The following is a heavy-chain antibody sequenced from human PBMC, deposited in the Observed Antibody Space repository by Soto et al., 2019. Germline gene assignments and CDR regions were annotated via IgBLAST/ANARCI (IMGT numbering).Heavy chain of an antibody. J-gene: IGHJ6*02. CDR1: GYTFTGYY. V-gene: IGHV1-2*02. D-gene: IGHD6-19*01. Sequence: ASVKVSCKASGYTFTGYYMHWVRQAPGQGLEWMGWINPNSGGTNYAQKFQGRVTMTRDTSISTAYMELSRLRSDDTAVYYCARDSSTQWYYGMDVWGQGTTVTRLL. CDR2: INPNSGGT. CDR3: ARDSSTQWYYGMDV.